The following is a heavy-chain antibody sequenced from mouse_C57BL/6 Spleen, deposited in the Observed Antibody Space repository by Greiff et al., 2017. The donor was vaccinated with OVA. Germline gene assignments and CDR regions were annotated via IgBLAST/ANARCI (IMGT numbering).Heavy chain of an antibody. D-gene: IGHD2-5*01. CDR3: ARGDYSNSWFAY. CDR2: IHPNSGST. Sequence: QVHVKQPGAELVKPGASVKLSCKASGYTFTSYWMHWVKQRPGQGLEWIGMIHPNSGSTNYNEKFKSKATLTVDKSSSTAYMQLSSLTSEDSAVYYCARGDYSNSWFAYWGQGTLVTVSA. J-gene: IGHJ3*01. V-gene: IGHV1-64*01. CDR1: GYTFTSYW.